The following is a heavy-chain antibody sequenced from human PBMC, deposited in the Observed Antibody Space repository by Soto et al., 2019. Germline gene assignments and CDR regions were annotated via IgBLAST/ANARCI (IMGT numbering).Heavy chain of an antibody. D-gene: IGHD6-13*01. CDR2: ISSSGSTI. CDR1: GFTFSDYY. CDR3: ARERGGPYSISWVYYYYGMDV. J-gene: IGHJ6*02. V-gene: IGHV3-11*01. Sequence: QVQLVESGGGLVKPGGSLRLSCAASGFTFSDYYMSWIRQAPGKGLEWVSYISSSGSTIYYADSVKGRFTISRDNAKNSLYLQMKSLRVEDTAVSYCARERGGPYSISWVYYYYGMDVWGQGTTVTVSS.